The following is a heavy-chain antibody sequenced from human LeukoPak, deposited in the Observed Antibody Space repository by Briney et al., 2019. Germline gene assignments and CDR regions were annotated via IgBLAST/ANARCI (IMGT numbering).Heavy chain of an antibody. CDR3: ARVQRENWNDGDFDY. D-gene: IGHD1-1*01. CDR1: GFTFSSYS. Sequence: GGSLRLSCAASGFTFSSYSMNWVRQAPGKGLGWVSSISSSSSYIYYADSVKGRFTISRDNAKNSLYLQMNSLRAEDTAVYYCARVQRENWNDGDFDYWGQGTLVTVSS. V-gene: IGHV3-21*01. J-gene: IGHJ4*02. CDR2: ISSSSSYI.